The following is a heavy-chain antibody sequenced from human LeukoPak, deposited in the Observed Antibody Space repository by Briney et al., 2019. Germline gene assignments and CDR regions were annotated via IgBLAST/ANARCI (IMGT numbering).Heavy chain of an antibody. D-gene: IGHD7-27*01. J-gene: IGHJ4*02. Sequence: SETLSLTCTVSGGSISSSSYYWGWIRQPPGKGLEWIGSIYYSGSTYYNPSLKSRVTISVDTSKNQFSLKLSSVTAADTAVYYCARSRVLGMPVFDYWGQGTLVTVSS. CDR1: GGSISSSSYY. CDR3: ARSRVLGMPVFDY. CDR2: IYYSGST. V-gene: IGHV4-39*07.